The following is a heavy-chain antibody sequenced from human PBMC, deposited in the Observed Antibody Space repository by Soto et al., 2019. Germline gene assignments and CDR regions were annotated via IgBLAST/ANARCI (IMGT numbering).Heavy chain of an antibody. Sequence: QVQLVQSGPEMRKPGSSVKVSCKSSGGSFSNYAISWARQAPGQGLEWLGGVIPVFNSANYAPKFQGRVTITADTSTSTAYMEVSSLAPDDTAVYYCGRRANRGMDVWGQGTTVTVSS. V-gene: IGHV1-69*06. CDR3: GRRANRGMDV. CDR2: VIPVFNSA. J-gene: IGHJ6*02. CDR1: GGSFSNYA. D-gene: IGHD2-8*01.